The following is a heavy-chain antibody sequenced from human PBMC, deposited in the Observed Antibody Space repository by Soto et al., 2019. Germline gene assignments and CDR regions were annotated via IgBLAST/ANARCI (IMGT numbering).Heavy chain of an antibody. V-gene: IGHV4-30-4*01. Sequence: SETLSLTCTVSGGSISSGDYYWSWIRQPPGKGLEWIGYIYYSGSTYYNPSLKSRVTISVDTSKNQFSLKLSSVTAADTAVHYCARERPDGARLDPWGQGTLVTVSS. CDR2: IYYSGST. CDR1: GGSISSGDYY. D-gene: IGHD6-6*01. CDR3: ARERPDGARLDP. J-gene: IGHJ5*02.